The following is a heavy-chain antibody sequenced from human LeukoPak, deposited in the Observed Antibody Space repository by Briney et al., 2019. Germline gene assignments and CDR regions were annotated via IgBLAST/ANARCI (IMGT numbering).Heavy chain of an antibody. CDR3: ASRGGIYGSGSFDY. V-gene: IGHV1-69*13. J-gene: IGHJ4*02. CDR1: GGTFSSYA. CDR2: IIPIFGTA. D-gene: IGHD3-10*01. Sequence: ASVKVSCKASGGTFSSYAISWVRQAPGQGLEWMGGIIPIFGTANYAQKFQGRVTITADESTSTAYMELSSLRSEDTAVYYCASRGGIYGSGSFDYWGQGTLVTVSS.